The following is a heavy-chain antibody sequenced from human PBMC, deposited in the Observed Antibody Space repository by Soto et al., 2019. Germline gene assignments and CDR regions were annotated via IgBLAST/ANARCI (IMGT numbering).Heavy chain of an antibody. CDR2: IWYDGSNK. J-gene: IGHJ4*02. V-gene: IGHV3-33*01. D-gene: IGHD6-13*01. Sequence: GGSLRLSCAASGFTFSSYGMHWVRQAPGKGLEWVAVIWYDGSNKYYADSVKGRFTISRDNSKNTLYLQMNSLRAEDTAVYYCARDHKIKQQPMAYWGQGTLVTVSS. CDR3: ARDHKIKQQPMAY. CDR1: GFTFSSYG.